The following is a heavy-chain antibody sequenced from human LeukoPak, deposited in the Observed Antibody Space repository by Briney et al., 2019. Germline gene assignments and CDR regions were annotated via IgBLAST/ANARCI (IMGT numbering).Heavy chain of an antibody. V-gene: IGHV4-59*01. J-gene: IGHJ3*02. D-gene: IGHD3-10*01. CDR2: IYYSGTT. CDR1: GGSISRYY. CDR3: MRVGYGSGDPPGGFDI. Sequence: SETLSLTCTLSGGSISRYYWTWIRQPPGKGLEWIGYIYYSGTTKYNPSLKSRVTLSVDTSKKQFSLKLSSVTAADTAVYYCMRVGYGSGDPPGGFDIWGQGTMVTVSS.